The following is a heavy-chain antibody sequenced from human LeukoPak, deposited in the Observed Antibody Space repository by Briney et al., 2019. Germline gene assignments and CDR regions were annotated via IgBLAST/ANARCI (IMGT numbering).Heavy chain of an antibody. Sequence: PGGSLRLSCAASGFTFSSYAMSWVRQAPGKGLEWVAVISYDGSNKYYADSVKGRFTISRDNSKNTLYLQMNSLRAEDTAVYYCARAGSYGLFLDYWGQGTLVTVSS. CDR1: GFTFSSYA. D-gene: IGHD5-18*01. J-gene: IGHJ4*02. CDR3: ARAGSYGLFLDY. CDR2: ISYDGSNK. V-gene: IGHV3-30-3*01.